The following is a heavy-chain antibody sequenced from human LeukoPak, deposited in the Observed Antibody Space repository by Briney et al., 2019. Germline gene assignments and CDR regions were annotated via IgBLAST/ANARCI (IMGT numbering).Heavy chain of an antibody. CDR1: GGSFSGYY. V-gene: IGHV4-34*01. CDR2: INHSGST. CDR3: ATGSRSKGSDY. D-gene: IGHD3-10*01. J-gene: IGHJ4*02. Sequence: SETLSLTCAVYGGSFSGYYWSWVRQPPGKGLEWIGEINHSGSTNYNPSLKSRVTISVDTSKNQFSLKLSSVTAADPAVYYCATGSRSKGSDYWGQGTLVTVSS.